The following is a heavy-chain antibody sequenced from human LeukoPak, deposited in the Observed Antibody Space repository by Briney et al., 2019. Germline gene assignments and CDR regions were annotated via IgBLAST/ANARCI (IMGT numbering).Heavy chain of an antibody. Sequence: PGRSLRLSCAASGFTFSSYGMHWVRQAPGKGLEWVAVISYDGSNKYYADSVKGRFTISRDNAKNSLYLQMNSLRAEDTAVYYCARRLWFGEFPDYWGQGTLVTVSS. V-gene: IGHV3-30*03. CDR3: ARRLWFGEFPDY. D-gene: IGHD3-10*01. J-gene: IGHJ4*02. CDR1: GFTFSSYG. CDR2: ISYDGSNK.